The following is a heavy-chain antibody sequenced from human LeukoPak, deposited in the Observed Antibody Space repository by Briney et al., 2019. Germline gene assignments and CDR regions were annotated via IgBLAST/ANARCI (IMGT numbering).Heavy chain of an antibody. CDR3: AKDRGYDSSYAFDT. V-gene: IGHV3-23*01. Sequence: GGSLRLSCAGSGFTFSTYTLSWVRQAPGKGLEWVSTISVSGGSISYADSVRGRFTISRDNSKNTLYLQMDSLRAEDTAVYFCAKDRGYDSSYAFDTWGQGATVTVSS. CDR2: ISVSGGSI. D-gene: IGHD3-22*01. J-gene: IGHJ3*02. CDR1: GFTFSTYT.